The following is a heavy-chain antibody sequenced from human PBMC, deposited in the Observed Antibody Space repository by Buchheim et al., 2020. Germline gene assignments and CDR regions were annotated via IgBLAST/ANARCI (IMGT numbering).Heavy chain of an antibody. D-gene: IGHD2-2*02. CDR3: ARDIVVVPAAIKWDYYYGMDV. V-gene: IGHV3-74*01. Sequence: EVQLVESGGGLVQPGGSLRLSCAASGFTFSSYWMHWVRQAPGKGLVWVSRINSDGSSTSYADSVKGRFTISRDNAKNTLYLQINSLRAEDTAVDYCARDIVVVPAAIKWDYYYGMDVWGQGTT. CDR1: GFTFSSYW. J-gene: IGHJ6*02. CDR2: INSDGSST.